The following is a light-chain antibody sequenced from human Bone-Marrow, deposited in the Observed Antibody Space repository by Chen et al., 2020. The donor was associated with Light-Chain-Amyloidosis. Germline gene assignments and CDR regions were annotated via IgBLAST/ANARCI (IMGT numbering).Light chain of an antibody. J-gene: IGLJ2*01. Sequence: SYELTQPPSVSVSPVQTARITCSGDDLPTKYAYWYQQKPGQAPVLVIHRDTERPTGISARFSGSSSGTTATLTISGVQAEDEADYNCQSADSSGTYEVVFGGGTKLTVL. CDR3: QSADSSGTYEVV. CDR1: DLPTKY. CDR2: RDT. V-gene: IGLV3-25*03.